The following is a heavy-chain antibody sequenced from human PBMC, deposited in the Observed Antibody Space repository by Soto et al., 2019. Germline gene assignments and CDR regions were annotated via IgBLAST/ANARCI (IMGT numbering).Heavy chain of an antibody. Sequence: QVQLQQWGAGLLKPSETLSLSCAVYGESFRGYYWTWIRQPPGKGLEWIGEINHSGNTNYNPSLKSRVTISADTSKNQFSLKLNSMTAADTAVYYCARGEGGFQYWGQGTLGIVSS. CDR2: INHSGNT. CDR3: ARGEGGFQY. J-gene: IGHJ1*01. V-gene: IGHV4-34*02. CDR1: GESFRGYY.